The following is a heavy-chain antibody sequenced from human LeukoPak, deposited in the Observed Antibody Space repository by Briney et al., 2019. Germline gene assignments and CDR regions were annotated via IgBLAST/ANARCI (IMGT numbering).Heavy chain of an antibody. J-gene: IGHJ3*02. V-gene: IGHV4-59*01. CDR2: IHRSGSP. Sequence: PSETLSLTCTVSLDSTTSNFWSWVRQPPGKGLEWIGEIHRSGSPNYNPSLKSRVTISVDTSKNQFSLKLSSVTAADTAVYYCARGIAAAGVAFDIWGQGTMVTVSS. CDR1: LDSTTSNF. CDR3: ARGIAAAGVAFDI. D-gene: IGHD6-13*01.